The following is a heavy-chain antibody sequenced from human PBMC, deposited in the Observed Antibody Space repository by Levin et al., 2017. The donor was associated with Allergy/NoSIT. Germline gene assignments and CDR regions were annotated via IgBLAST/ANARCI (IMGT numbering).Heavy chain of an antibody. CDR1: GFTFSSYE. CDR3: ARQLGNFWSGYNYFDY. CDR2: ISNSGSTI. Sequence: GGSLRLSCAASGFTFSSYEMNWVRQAPGKGLEWVSYISNSGSTIYYADSVKGRFTISRDNAKNSLYLQMNSLRAEDTAVYYCARQLGNFWSGYNYFDYWGQGTLVTVSS. D-gene: IGHD3-3*01. J-gene: IGHJ4*02. V-gene: IGHV3-48*03.